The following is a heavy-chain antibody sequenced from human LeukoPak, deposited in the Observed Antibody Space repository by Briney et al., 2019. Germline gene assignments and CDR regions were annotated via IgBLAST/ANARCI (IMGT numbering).Heavy chain of an antibody. J-gene: IGHJ4*02. CDR1: GFTLSVYG. CDR3: ARGVVGTTGMGYYFDY. D-gene: IGHD1-26*01. Sequence: GRSLRLSCAASGFTLSVYGMHWVRQAPGKGLEWVAVISYDGSNKYYADSVKGRFTISRDNSMNTLYLQMSSLRAEDTAIYYCARGVVGTTGMGYYFDYWGQGTLVTVSS. CDR2: ISYDGSNK. V-gene: IGHV3-30*03.